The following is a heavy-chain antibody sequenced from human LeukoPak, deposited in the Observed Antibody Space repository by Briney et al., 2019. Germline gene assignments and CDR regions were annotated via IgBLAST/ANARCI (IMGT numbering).Heavy chain of an antibody. V-gene: IGHV3-66*02. Sequence: SGGSLRLSCAASGFTVSSNYMSWVRQAPGKGLEWVSVIYSGGSTYYADSVKGRFTISRDNSKNTLYLQMNSLRAEDTAVYYCAKDHSSGWYSEPYFDYWGQGTLVTVSS. CDR3: AKDHSSGWYSEPYFDY. D-gene: IGHD6-19*01. J-gene: IGHJ4*02. CDR1: GFTVSSNY. CDR2: IYSGGST.